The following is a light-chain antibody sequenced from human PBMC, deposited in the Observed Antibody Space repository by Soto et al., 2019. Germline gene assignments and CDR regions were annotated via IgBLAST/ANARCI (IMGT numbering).Light chain of an antibody. CDR2: SDN. J-gene: IGLJ2*01. CDR1: SSNIGTNT. V-gene: IGLV1-44*01. Sequence: QLVLTQPPSASGTPGQRVTISCSGSSSNIGTNTVIWYQQLPGAAPKLLIYSDNQRPSVVPDRFAGSKSGTSASLAISGLQSEDEADYYCAAWDVSLVVFGGGTKVPVL. CDR3: AAWDVSLVV.